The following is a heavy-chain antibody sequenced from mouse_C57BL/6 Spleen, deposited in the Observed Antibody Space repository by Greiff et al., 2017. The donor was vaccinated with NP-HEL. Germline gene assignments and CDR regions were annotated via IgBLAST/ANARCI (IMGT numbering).Heavy chain of an antibody. J-gene: IGHJ3*01. V-gene: IGHV10-1*01. CDR1: GFSFNTYA. D-gene: IGHD1-1*01. CDR3: VSDYYGSSYVWFAY. Sequence: EVLLVESGGGLVQPKGSLKLSCAASGFSFNTYAMNWVRQAPGKGLEWVARIRSKSNNYATYYADSVKDRFTISRDDSESMLYLQMNNLKTEDTAMYYCVSDYYGSSYVWFAYWGQGTLVTVSA. CDR2: IRSKSNNYAT.